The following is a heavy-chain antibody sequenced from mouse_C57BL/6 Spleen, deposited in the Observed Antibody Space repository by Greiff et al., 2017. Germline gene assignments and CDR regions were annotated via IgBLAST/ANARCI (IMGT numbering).Heavy chain of an antibody. CDR1: GFTFSSYG. CDR2: ISSGGSYT. V-gene: IGHV5-6*01. J-gene: IGHJ4*01. CDR3: ARQAELYAMDY. Sequence: EVKLMESGGDLVKPGGSLKLSCAASGFTFSSYGMSWVRQTPDKRLEWVGTISSGGSYTYYTDSMKGRITISRDNAKNTLYLQMSSLKSEDTAMYYGARQAELYAMDYWGQGTSVTVSS. D-gene: IGHD6-1*01.